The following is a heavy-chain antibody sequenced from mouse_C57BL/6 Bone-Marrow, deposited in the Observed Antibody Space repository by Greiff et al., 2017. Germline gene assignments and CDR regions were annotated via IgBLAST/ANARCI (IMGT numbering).Heavy chain of an antibody. CDR3: ARWLPYFDY. CDR1: GYTFTSYW. CDR2: IQPNSGST. J-gene: IGHJ2*01. Sequence: QVQLQQPGAELVKPGASVKLSCKASGYTFTSYWLHWVKQRPGQGLEWIGMIQPNSGSTNYNEKFKSKATLTVDKSSSTAYMQLSSLTSEDSAVYYCARWLPYFDYWGQGTTLTVSS. D-gene: IGHD2-2*01. V-gene: IGHV1-64*01.